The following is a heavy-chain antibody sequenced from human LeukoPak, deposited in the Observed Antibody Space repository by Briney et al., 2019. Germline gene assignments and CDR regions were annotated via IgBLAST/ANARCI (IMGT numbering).Heavy chain of an antibody. D-gene: IGHD2-8*01. CDR2: INHSGST. V-gene: IGHV4-34*01. Sequence: SETLSLTCAVYGGSFSGYYWSWIRQPPGKGLEWIGEINHSGSTNYNTSLKSRVTISVDTSKNQFSLKLSSVTAADTAVYYCANHGYCTNGVCQFGYFQHWGQGTLVTVSS. CDR1: GGSFSGYY. J-gene: IGHJ1*01. CDR3: ANHGYCTNGVCQFGYFQH.